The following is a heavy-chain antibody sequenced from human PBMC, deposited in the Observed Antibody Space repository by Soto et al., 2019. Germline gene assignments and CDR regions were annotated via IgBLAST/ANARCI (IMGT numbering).Heavy chain of an antibody. CDR2: VCWTGST. CDR3: ARSHYTYGLLIDY. CDR1: GDSITTNGYY. D-gene: IGHD2-8*01. J-gene: IGHJ4*02. V-gene: IGHV4-39*01. Sequence: PSETLSLTCSVSGDSITTNGYYWGWIRQPPGKGLQWIGNVCWTGSTFSHPSLTSRVFISVDTSKNEFSLRLTSVTAADTAVYYCARSHYTYGLLIDYWGPGTQVTVSS.